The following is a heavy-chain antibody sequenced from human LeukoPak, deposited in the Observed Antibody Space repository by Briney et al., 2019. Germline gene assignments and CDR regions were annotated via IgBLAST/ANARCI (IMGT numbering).Heavy chain of an antibody. CDR1: GYTFTSYD. CDR2: ISAYSGHT. V-gene: IGHV1-18*01. CDR3: ARSSGVRDWFDP. Sequence: ASVNVSFKASGYTFTSYDITWLRQAPGQGLEWMGWISAYSGHTNYAQKLQGRVSMTTDTSTSTAYMDLRSLRSDDTAVYYCARSSGVRDWFDPWGQGTLDTVSS. D-gene: IGHD6-6*01. J-gene: IGHJ5*02.